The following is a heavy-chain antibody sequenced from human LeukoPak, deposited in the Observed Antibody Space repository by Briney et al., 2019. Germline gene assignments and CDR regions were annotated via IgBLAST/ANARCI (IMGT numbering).Heavy chain of an antibody. J-gene: IGHJ4*02. D-gene: IGHD3-9*01. Sequence: SETLSLTCTVSGGSISSSSYYWGWIRQPPGKGLEWIGSIYYSGSTYYNPSLKSRVTISVDTSKNQFSLKLSSVTAADTAVYYCARHSQRLLRYFDPRNRKGYFDYWGQGTLVTVSS. CDR3: ARHSQRLLRYFDPRNRKGYFDY. V-gene: IGHV4-39*01. CDR2: IYYSGST. CDR1: GGSISSSSYY.